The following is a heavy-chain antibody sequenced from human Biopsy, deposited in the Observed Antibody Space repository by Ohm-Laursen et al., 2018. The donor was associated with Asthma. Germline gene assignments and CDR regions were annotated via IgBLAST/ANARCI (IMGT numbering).Heavy chain of an antibody. J-gene: IGHJ4*02. D-gene: IGHD3-3*01. V-gene: IGHV3-30*03. CDR3: AGRGGDFWSWYYMDY. CDR2: ISFDGRYE. Sequence: RSLRLSCSASGFSFGSFGMHWVRQVPGKGPEWVALISFDGRYEYYADSVKGRFTISRDNPMKRLYLQMSSLTAEDTAVYYCAGRGGDFWSWYYMDYWGQGTLVTVSS. CDR1: GFSFGSFG.